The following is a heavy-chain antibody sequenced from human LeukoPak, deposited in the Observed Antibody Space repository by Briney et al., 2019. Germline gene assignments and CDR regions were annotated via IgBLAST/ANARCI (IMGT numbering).Heavy chain of an antibody. CDR2: IKQDGSEK. J-gene: IGHJ4*02. D-gene: IGHD3-9*01. Sequence: PGGSLRLSCAASGFTFSSYWMSWVRQAPGKGLEWVANIKQDGSEKYYVDSVKGRFTISRDNAKTSLYLQMNSLRAEDTAVYYCARDRWYYDILTGSLSFDYWGQGTLVTVSS. V-gene: IGHV3-7*01. CDR3: ARDRWYYDILTGSLSFDY. CDR1: GFTFSSYW.